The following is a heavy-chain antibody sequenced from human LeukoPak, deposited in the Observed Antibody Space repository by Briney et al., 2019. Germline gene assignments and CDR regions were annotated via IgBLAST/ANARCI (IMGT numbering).Heavy chain of an antibody. J-gene: IGHJ4*02. CDR3: ARVGSTDY. CDR1: GFTFSTYS. Sequence: GGSLRLSCVASGFTFSTYSMNWVRQAPGKGLEWVSYISSSSGTIYYAHSVKGRFTISRDNAKNSLFLQMNSLRAEDTAVYYCARVGSTDYWGQGTLVTVSS. D-gene: IGHD5-12*01. V-gene: IGHV3-48*04. CDR2: ISSSSGTI.